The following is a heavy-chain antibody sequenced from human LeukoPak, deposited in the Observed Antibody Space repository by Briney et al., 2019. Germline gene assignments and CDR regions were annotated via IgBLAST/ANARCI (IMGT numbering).Heavy chain of an antibody. D-gene: IGHD3-10*01. CDR1: GFTFTNYW. CDR2: ISNDGSDT. Sequence: GVSLRLSCAASGFTFTNYWMNWIRQVPGKGLEWVSHISNDGSDTDYADSVKGRFTISRDNAKNTLYLQMRSLRAEDTAVYYCVRYFYGSGSYDYWGQGTLLTVSS. CDR3: VRYFYGSGSYDY. J-gene: IGHJ4*02. V-gene: IGHV3-74*01.